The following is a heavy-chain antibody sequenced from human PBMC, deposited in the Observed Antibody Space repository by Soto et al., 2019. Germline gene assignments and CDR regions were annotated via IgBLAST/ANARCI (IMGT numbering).Heavy chain of an antibody. V-gene: IGHV3-11*01. CDR2: ISSSGSTI. J-gene: IGHJ4*02. D-gene: IGHD2-15*01. Sequence: GGSLRLSCAASGFTFGDYYMSWIRQAPGKGLEWVSYISSSGSTIYYADSVKGRFTISRDNAKNSLYLQMNSLRAEDTAVYYCAKTRTGTTSISDKIAVVSPIDYWGQGTLVTVSS. CDR3: AKTRTGTTSISDKIAVVSPIDY. CDR1: GFTFGDYY.